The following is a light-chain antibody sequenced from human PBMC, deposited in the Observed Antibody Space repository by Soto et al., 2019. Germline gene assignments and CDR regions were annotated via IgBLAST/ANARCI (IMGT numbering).Light chain of an antibody. CDR3: QHYGNTPPSVT. CDR2: GAS. V-gene: IGKV3-20*01. Sequence: EIVLTQSPGTLSLSPGKRATLSCRASQSLSSSYLVWYQQKPGQAPRLLIYGASSRATGIPDRFSGSGSGTDFTLTISRLEPEDFAVYYCQHYGNTPPSVTFGPGTKVDIK. CDR1: QSLSSSY. J-gene: IGKJ3*01.